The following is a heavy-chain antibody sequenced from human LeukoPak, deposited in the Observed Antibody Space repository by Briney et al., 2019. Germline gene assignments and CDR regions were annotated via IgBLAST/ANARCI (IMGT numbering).Heavy chain of an antibody. CDR3: ARLLWFGELGHFDY. V-gene: IGHV4-59*08. Sequence: SETLSLTCTVSGGSISSYYWSWIRQPPGKGLEWIGYIYYSGSNNYNPSLKSRVTISVDTSKNQFSLKLSSVTAADTAVYYCARLLWFGELGHFDYWGQGTLVTVSS. CDR1: GGSISSYY. D-gene: IGHD3-10*01. CDR2: IYYSGSN. J-gene: IGHJ4*02.